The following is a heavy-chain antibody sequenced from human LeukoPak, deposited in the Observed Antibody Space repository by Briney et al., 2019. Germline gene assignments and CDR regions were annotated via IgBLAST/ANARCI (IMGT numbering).Heavy chain of an antibody. CDR1: GFTFNSYG. D-gene: IGHD1-26*01. Sequence: GRSLRLSCAASGFTFNSYGMHWVRQAPGKGLEWVAVISYDGSNKYYADSVKGRFTISRDNSKNTLYLQMNSLRAEDTAVYYCANSGSSTFDYWGQGTLVTVSS. J-gene: IGHJ4*02. CDR3: ANSGSSTFDY. CDR2: ISYDGSNK. V-gene: IGHV3-30*18.